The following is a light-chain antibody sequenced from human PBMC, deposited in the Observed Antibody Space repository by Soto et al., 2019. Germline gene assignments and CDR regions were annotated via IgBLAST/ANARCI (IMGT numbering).Light chain of an antibody. Sequence: QSVLTQPRSVSGSPGQSVTISCTGTSSDVGSYNYVSWYQQHPGKAPKLMIYDVNKRPSGVPDRFSGSKSGNTASLTISGRQAEDEADYYCCSYAGSYTFVFGPGTKVTVL. CDR1: SSDVGSYNY. CDR2: DVN. J-gene: IGLJ1*01. V-gene: IGLV2-11*01. CDR3: CSYAGSYTFV.